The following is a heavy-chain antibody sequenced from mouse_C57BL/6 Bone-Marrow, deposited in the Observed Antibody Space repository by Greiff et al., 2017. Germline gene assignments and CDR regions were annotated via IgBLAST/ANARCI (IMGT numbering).Heavy chain of an antibody. Sequence: EVQVVESGGGLVQPKGSLKLSCAASGFSFNTYAMNWVRQAPGKGLEWVARIRSKSNNYATYYADSVKDRFTISRDDSESMLYLQMNNLKTEDTAMYYCVRTAANWDVEGYFDVWGTGTTVTVSS. V-gene: IGHV10-1*01. CDR1: GFSFNTYA. D-gene: IGHD4-1*01. J-gene: IGHJ1*03. CDR2: IRSKSNNYAT. CDR3: VRTAANWDVEGYFDV.